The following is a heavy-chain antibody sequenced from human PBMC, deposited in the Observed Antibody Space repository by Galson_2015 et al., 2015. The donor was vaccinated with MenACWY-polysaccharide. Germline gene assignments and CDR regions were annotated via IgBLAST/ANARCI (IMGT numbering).Heavy chain of an antibody. CDR3: ARESNWAYDS. CDR1: GFRVSESF. V-gene: IGHV3-53*01. J-gene: IGHJ4*02. D-gene: IGHD3-16*01. CDR2: IYPSGAT. Sequence: SLRLSCAVSGFRVSESFLCWARQVPGSGLEYVSDIYPSGATYYRGSVRGRFTMSRDAFQNSLYLQMNNLRVEDTAIYFCARESNWAYDSWGTGTLVTVSS.